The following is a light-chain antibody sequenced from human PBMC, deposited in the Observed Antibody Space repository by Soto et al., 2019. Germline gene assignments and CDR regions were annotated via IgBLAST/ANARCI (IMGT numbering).Light chain of an antibody. CDR1: QSIGRW. J-gene: IGKJ1*01. V-gene: IGKV1-5*01. CDR2: DAS. CDR3: QHYNSYPWS. Sequence: DIQMTQSPSTLSASVRDRVTITCRASQSIGRWLAWYQQKPGRAPNLLVYDASSLEGGVPSRFSGSGSGTEFTLTISSLPPDDFATYYCQHYNSYPWSFGQGTKVEIK.